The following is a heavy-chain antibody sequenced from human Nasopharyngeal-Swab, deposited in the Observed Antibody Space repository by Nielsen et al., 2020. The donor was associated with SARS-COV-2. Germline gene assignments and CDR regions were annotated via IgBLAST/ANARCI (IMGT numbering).Heavy chain of an antibody. CDR2: ISWDSVTI. CDR1: GFTFDDSA. Sequence: SLKLSCAASGFTFDDSAMHWVRQAPGKGLEWVSGISWDSVTIGYADSLKGRISISRDNAKNALYLQMNSLRPEDTARYYCVKGVAVVWGHFNDWGRGTLVTVSS. D-gene: IGHD7-27*01. J-gene: IGHJ4*01. CDR3: VKGVAVVWGHFND. V-gene: IGHV3-9*01.